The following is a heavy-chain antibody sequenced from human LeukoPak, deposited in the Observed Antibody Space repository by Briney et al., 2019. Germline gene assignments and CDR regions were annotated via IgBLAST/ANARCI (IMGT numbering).Heavy chain of an antibody. CDR1: GGTFSSYA. Sequence: ASVKVSCKASGGTFSSYAISWVRQAPGQGLEWMGGIIPIFGTANYAQKFQGRVTITADESTSTAYMELSSLRSEDTAVYYCATTSGTRYTQTYGYYYYGMDVWGQGTTVTASS. CDR3: ATTSGTRYTQTYGYYYYGMDV. V-gene: IGHV1-69*13. J-gene: IGHJ6*02. CDR2: IIPIFGTA. D-gene: IGHD2-8*01.